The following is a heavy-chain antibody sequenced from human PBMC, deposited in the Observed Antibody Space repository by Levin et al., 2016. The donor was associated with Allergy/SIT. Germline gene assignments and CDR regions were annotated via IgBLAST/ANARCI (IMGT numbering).Heavy chain of an antibody. J-gene: IGHJ4*02. D-gene: IGHD3-3*01. CDR3: TTSFTTESGKTDFDY. Sequence: VRQAPGKGLEWVGRIKSKTDGGTTDYAAPVKGRFTISRDDSKNTLYLQMNSLKTEDTAVYYCTTSFTTESGKTDFDYWGQGTLVTVSS. V-gene: IGHV3-15*01. CDR2: IKSKTDGGTT.